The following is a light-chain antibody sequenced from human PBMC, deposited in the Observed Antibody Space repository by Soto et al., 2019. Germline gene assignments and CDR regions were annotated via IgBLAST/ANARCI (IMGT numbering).Light chain of an antibody. Sequence: EIVLTQSPGTLSLSPGERATLSCRASQSVTSNYLAWYQQKPGQAPRLLIYGGSTRAAGVPDRFSGSGSGIDFTIPIAIVEPDDFAAYYCHQNGRALLPHTLCQRTKLGFK. CDR3: HQNGRALLPHT. V-gene: IGKV3-20*01. J-gene: IGKJ2*01. CDR1: QSVTSNY. CDR2: GGS.